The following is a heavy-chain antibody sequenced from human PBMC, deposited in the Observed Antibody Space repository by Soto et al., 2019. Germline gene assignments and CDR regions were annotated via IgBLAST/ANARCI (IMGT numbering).Heavy chain of an antibody. CDR1: SHSSGGHY. J-gene: IGHJ6*02. D-gene: IGHD3-9*01. Sequence: TLSLRSATTSHSSGGHYWSCMVKSPGKRLEWIAYISYSGTTNYNPSLKSRVTISVDTSKNQFSLKLSSVTAADTAVYYCARQPNDILTGLYNYGMDVWGQGTTVT. CDR3: ARQPNDILTGLYNYGMDV. CDR2: ISYSGTT. V-gene: IGHV4-59*08.